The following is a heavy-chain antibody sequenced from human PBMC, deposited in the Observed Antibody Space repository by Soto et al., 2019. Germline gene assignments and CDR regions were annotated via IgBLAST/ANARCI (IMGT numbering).Heavy chain of an antibody. D-gene: IGHD1-26*01. J-gene: IGHJ3*01. CDR1: GGSITSYY. CDR2: IYYSGST. Sequence: QVQLQESGPGLVKPSETLSLTCTVSGGSITSYYWSWIRQPPGKGLEWIGYIYYSGSTNYNPSLKSRVTISVGTPKDQFSLKLSSVTAAQTAVYYRARVLGGAFDFWRQATMVTVAS. CDR3: ARVLGGAFDF. V-gene: IGHV4-59*01.